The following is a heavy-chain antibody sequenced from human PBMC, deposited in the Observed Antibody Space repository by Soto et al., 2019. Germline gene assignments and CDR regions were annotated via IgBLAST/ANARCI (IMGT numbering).Heavy chain of an antibody. CDR2: IIPIFGTA. V-gene: IGHV1-69*13. Sequence: SVKVSCTASGGTFSSYAISWVRQAPGQGLEWMGGIIPIFGTANSAQTVQCRVTITADESTSTAYMELSSLRSEDTAVYYCTRVSGWHTRNWFDPGGQGILVTVCS. CDR1: GGTFSSYA. D-gene: IGHD6-19*01. CDR3: TRVSGWHTRNWFDP. J-gene: IGHJ5*02.